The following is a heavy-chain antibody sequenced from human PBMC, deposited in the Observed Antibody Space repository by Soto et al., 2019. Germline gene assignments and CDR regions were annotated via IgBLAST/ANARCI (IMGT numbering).Heavy chain of an antibody. CDR2: IYHSGST. CDR1: GYSISSGYY. V-gene: IGHV4-38-2*02. CDR3: ARSIIGIQAFDI. J-gene: IGHJ3*02. Sequence: SETLSLTCTVSGYSISSGYYWGWIRQPPGKGLEWIGSIYHSGSTYYNPSLKSRVTISVDTSKNQFSLKLSSVTAADTAVYYCARSIIGIQAFDIWGQGTMVTVSS.